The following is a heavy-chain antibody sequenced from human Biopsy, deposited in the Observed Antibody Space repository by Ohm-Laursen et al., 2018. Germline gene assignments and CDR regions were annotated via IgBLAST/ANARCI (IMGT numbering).Heavy chain of an antibody. D-gene: IGHD3-3*01. V-gene: IGHV2-70*11. CDR1: GFSLSARGMC. CDR2: VDWDGYK. CDR3: ARPTILIVSAGLVYRHRRHLQGMDV. Sequence: PTQTLTLTCSFSGFSLSARGMCVRWIRQAPGKALEWLARVDWDGYKAYSESLQTKLSISKDTSNDQVVLTVNNVDPADTATYYCARPTILIVSAGLVYRHRRHLQGMDVWGQGSAVTVS. J-gene: IGHJ6*02.